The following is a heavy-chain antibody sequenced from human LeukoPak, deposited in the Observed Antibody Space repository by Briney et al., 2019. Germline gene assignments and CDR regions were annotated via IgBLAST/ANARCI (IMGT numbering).Heavy chain of an antibody. CDR3: GKEVERHFDLKY. V-gene: IGHV3-23*01. J-gene: IGHJ4*02. CDR2: ISGSGGNT. Sequence: GGSLRLSCAASGFTFSSYAMSWVRQAPGKGLEWVSTISGSGGNTYYADSVKGRFTVSRDNSRNTLYLQMNSLRAEDTAVYYCGKEVERHFDLKYWGQGTLVTVSS. CDR1: GFTFSSYA.